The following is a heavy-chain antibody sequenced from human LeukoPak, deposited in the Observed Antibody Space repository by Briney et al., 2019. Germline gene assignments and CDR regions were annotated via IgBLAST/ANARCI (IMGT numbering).Heavy chain of an antibody. CDR1: GGSISSGGYY. Sequence: ASETLSLTCTVSGGSISSGGYYWSWIRQHPGKGLEWIGYIYYSGSTYYNPSLKSRVTISVDRSKNQFSLKLSSVTAADTAVYYCARDRGGGLLRVDYWGQGTLVTVSS. V-gene: IGHV4-31*03. CDR3: ARDRGGGLLRVDY. J-gene: IGHJ4*02. CDR2: IYYSGST. D-gene: IGHD1-26*01.